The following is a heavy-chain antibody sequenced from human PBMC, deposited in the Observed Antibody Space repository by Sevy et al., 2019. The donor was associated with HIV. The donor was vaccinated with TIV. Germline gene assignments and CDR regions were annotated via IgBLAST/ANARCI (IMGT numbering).Heavy chain of an antibody. Sequence: GGSLRLSCAASGFLFNNFAMGWVRQAPGKGLEWVAVISGGGGSTYYADSVKGRFTISRENSKNTVVLQMNSLRAEDTAAYYCAKHRGSRPSYAMDVWGQGTPVTVSS. V-gene: IGHV3-23*01. CDR2: ISGGGGST. CDR1: GFLFNNFA. CDR3: AKHRGSRPSYAMDV. J-gene: IGHJ6*02. D-gene: IGHD3-16*01.